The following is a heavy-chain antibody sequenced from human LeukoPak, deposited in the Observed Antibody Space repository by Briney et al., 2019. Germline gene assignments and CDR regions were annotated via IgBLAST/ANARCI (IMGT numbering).Heavy chain of an antibody. D-gene: IGHD3-10*01. J-gene: IGHJ4*02. CDR3: ARSPNVFFGFFDY. Sequence: ASVKVSCKASGYTFTSYAMHWVRQAPGQRLEWMGWINAGNGNTKYSQKFQGRVTITRDTSASTAYMELSSLRSEDTAVYYCARSPNVFFGFFDYWGQGTLVTVSS. CDR2: INAGNGNT. V-gene: IGHV1-3*01. CDR1: GYTFTSYA.